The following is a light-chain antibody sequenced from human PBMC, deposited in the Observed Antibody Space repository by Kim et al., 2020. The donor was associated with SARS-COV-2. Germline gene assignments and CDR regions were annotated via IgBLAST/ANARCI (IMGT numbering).Light chain of an antibody. J-gene: IGKJ4*01. CDR3: QLYYSWTLT. CDR2: DTS. Sequence: EIEMTHSPATLSVSPGERATLSGRASQSFTSKLAWFQQKPGRAPRLLIYDTSTRATGIPARFSGSGSGTEFTLTISSLQSEDFAVYYCQLYYSWTLTFGGGTKLEI. CDR1: QSFTSK. V-gene: IGKV3-15*01.